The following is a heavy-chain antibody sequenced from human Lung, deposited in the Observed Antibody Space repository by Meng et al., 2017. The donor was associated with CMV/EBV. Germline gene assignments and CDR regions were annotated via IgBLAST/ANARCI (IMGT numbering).Heavy chain of an antibody. CDR2: MNPNSGNT. J-gene: IGHJ6*02. Sequence: ASXXVSCKASGYTFTSYGINWVRQATGQGLEWMGWMNPNSGNTGYAQKFQGRVTITRNTSISTAYMELSSLRSEDTAVYYCARVYTCRDDFWRNCYYYGMDVWGQGXTVTVSS. V-gene: IGHV1-8*03. D-gene: IGHD3-3*01. CDR1: GYTFTSYG. CDR3: ARVYTCRDDFWRNCYYYGMDV.